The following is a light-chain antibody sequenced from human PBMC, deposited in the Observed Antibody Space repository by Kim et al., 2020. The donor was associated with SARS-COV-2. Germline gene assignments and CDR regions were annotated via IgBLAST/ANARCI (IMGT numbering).Light chain of an antibody. CDR3: SSYSGSSTFGV. V-gene: IGLV2-14*01. Sequence: QSAVAQPASVSGSPGQSITIPCTGTSSDVGGYNFVCWYQQHPGKAPRLVIYDVKKRPSGVSTRFSGSKSGNTASLTISGLQTEDEADYYCSSYSGSSTFGVFGTGTKVTVL. J-gene: IGLJ1*01. CDR1: SSDVGGYNF. CDR2: DVK.